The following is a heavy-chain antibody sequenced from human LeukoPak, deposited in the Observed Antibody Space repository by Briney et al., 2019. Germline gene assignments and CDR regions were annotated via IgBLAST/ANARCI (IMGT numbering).Heavy chain of an antibody. CDR2: INHSGST. CDR3: ARDDSSGSIFDY. CDR1: GGSFSGYY. J-gene: IGHJ4*02. V-gene: IGHV4-34*01. D-gene: IGHD3-22*01. Sequence: QSSETLSLTCAVYGGSFSGYYWSWIRQPPGKGLEWIGEINHSGSTNYNPSLKSRVTMSVDTSKNQFSLKLSSVTAADTAVYYCARDDSSGSIFDYWGQGTLVTVSS.